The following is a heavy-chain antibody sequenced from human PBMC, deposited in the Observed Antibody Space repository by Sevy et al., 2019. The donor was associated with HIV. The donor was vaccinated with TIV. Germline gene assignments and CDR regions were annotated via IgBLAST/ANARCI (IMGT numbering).Heavy chain of an antibody. D-gene: IGHD3-10*01. J-gene: IGHJ4*02. CDR1: GFTFSEYG. V-gene: IGHV3-30*04. CDR2: ISHDGRNNK. CDR3: ARDRGEILSSAFNY. Sequence: GGSLRLSCAASGFTFSEYGMHRVRQAPGKGLEWVAVISHDGRNNKYNADSVKGRFTISRDNSKNTLYLQMNSLRAEDTAIYYCARDRGEILSSAFNYWGQGTLVTVSS.